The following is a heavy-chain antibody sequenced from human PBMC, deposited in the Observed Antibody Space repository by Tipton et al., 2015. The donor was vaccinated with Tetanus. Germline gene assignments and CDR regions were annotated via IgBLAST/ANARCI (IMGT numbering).Heavy chain of an antibody. CDR3: ARANDEFPKKGPFGS. J-gene: IGHJ4*02. V-gene: IGHV4-61*01. Sequence: GLVKPSETLSLTCTVSGASIGSISYYWSWIRQPPGKGLEWIGYTYYSGSTGYNPSLKSRVTISIDSSKNQFSLKLTSVTAADTAGYYCARANDEFPKKGPFGSWGQGSLVIVSS. CDR2: TYYSGST. CDR1: GASIGSISYY. D-gene: IGHD2-21*01.